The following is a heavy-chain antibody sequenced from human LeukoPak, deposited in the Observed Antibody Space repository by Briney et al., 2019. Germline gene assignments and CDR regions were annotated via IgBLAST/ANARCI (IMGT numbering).Heavy chain of an antibody. J-gene: IGHJ4*02. V-gene: IGHV3-7*01. Sequence: GGSLRLSCAASGFTFSGYAMSWVRQAPGKGLEWVASIKQDGTEIYYVDSVKGRFTISRDNAKNSLYLQMNSLRAEDTGVYYCARDLDYWGQGTLVTVSS. CDR3: ARDLDY. CDR1: GFTFSGYA. CDR2: IKQDGTEI.